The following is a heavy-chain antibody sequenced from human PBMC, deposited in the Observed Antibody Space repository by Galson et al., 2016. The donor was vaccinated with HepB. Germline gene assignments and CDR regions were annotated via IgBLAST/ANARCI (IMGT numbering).Heavy chain of an antibody. CDR2: ISSISTNI. CDR3: ARVVTSGYSSGLGLMDY. V-gene: IGHV3-48*01. D-gene: IGHD5-18*01. CDR1: GFIFSDYT. J-gene: IGHJ4*02. Sequence: SLRLSCAASGFIFSDYTLNWVRQAPGKGLEWVSFISSISTNIYYADSVKGRFTISRDNAKNSLYLQMDSLRAEDTAFYYCARVVTSGYSSGLGLMDYWGQGALVTVSS.